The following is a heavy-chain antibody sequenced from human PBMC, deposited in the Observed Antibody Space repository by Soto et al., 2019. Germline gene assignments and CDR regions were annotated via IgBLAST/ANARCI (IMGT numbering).Heavy chain of an antibody. V-gene: IGHV4-34*01. J-gene: IGHJ4*02. Sequence: SETLSLTCAVYGGSFSGYYWSWIRQPPGKGLEWIGEINHSGSTNYNPSLKSRVTISVDTSKNQFSLKLSSVTAADTAVYYCARHYYGSGSYYEVDYWGQGTLVTVSA. CDR2: INHSGST. D-gene: IGHD3-10*01. CDR3: ARHYYGSGSYYEVDY. CDR1: GGSFSGYY.